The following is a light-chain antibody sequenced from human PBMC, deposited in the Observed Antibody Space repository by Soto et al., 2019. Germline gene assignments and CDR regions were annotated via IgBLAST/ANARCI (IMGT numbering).Light chain of an antibody. CDR1: SSDIGTYNF. Sequence: QSALTQPASVSGSPGQSITMSCTGSSSDIGTYNFLSWYQQHADKAPRLILYEVSNRPSGVSSRFSGSKSGNSASLTISGLQPEDEAHYFCSSYAATSSLVFGGGTKLTVL. CDR3: SSYAATSSLV. CDR2: EVS. J-gene: IGLJ3*02. V-gene: IGLV2-14*01.